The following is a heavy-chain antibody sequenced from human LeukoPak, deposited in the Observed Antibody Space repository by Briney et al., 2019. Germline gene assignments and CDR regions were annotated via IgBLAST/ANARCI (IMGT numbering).Heavy chain of an antibody. CDR1: GFSFSNSW. V-gene: IGHV3-74*01. J-gene: IGHJ4*02. CDR2: INSDGTTT. D-gene: IGHD3-3*01. CDR3: ARSARSGYISPFDY. Sequence: GGSLRLSCAASGFSFSNSWMHWVRQAPGKGLVWVSRINSDGTTTYYADSVKGRFTVSRDNSKNSLYLQLNSLRAEDTAVYYCARSARSGYISPFDYWGQGTLVTVSS.